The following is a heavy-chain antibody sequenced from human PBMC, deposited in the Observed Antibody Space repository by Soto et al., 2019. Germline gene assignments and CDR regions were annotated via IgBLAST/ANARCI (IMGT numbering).Heavy chain of an antibody. CDR3: ARHVPAAGYYYGMDV. CDR2: IIPIFGTA. D-gene: IGHD2-2*01. Sequence: QVQLVQSGAEVKKPGSSVKVSCKASGGTFSSYAISWVRQAPGQGLEWMGGIIPIFGTADYAQKFQGRVTITADESTSTASMELSSRRSEDTAVYYCARHVPAAGYYYGMDVWGQGTTVTVSS. CDR1: GGTFSSYA. V-gene: IGHV1-69*12. J-gene: IGHJ6*02.